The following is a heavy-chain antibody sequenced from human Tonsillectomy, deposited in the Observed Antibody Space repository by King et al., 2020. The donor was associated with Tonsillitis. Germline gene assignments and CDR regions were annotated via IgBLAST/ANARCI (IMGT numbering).Heavy chain of an antibody. CDR2: IYSSGST. Sequence: QLQESGPGLVKPSETLPLTCTVSGGSISTYYWSWIRQPPGKGLEWVGDIYSSGSTNYNPSLKSRVTISVDTSKNQFSLKLSSVTAADTAVYYCAKDSDCSGGSCYSGLNWFDPWGQGTLVTVSS. CDR1: GGSISTYY. CDR3: AKDSDCSGGSCYSGLNWFDP. V-gene: IGHV4-59*01. D-gene: IGHD2-15*01. J-gene: IGHJ5*02.